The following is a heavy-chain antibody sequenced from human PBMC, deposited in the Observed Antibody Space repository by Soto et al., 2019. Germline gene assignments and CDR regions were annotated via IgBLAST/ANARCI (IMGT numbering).Heavy chain of an antibody. Sequence: SEILSLTCTVSGGSTKSGDYYWTWIRQPPGKGLEFIGYIYYSANTYYNPSLKSRVTISVDTSKNHLSLKLSSVTAADTAVYYCARGPCGGDCYPPDSWGQGTLVTVSS. CDR1: GGSTKSGDYY. J-gene: IGHJ4*02. CDR2: IYYSANT. CDR3: ARGPCGGDCYPPDS. V-gene: IGHV4-30-4*01. D-gene: IGHD2-21*02.